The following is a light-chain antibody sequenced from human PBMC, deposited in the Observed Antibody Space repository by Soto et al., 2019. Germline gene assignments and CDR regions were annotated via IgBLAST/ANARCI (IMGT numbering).Light chain of an antibody. CDR3: QDYYNYPWT. CDR2: AAS. V-gene: IGKV1-8*01. Sequence: AVLLTQSPSSFSASTGDRATITGRASQDIPNYLAWYQQVPGKAPKLLLYAASILQTGVPSRFSGSGSGTDFTRTTAGLQSEDFATYFCQDYYNYPWTFGQGTTVE. CDR1: QDIPNY. J-gene: IGKJ1*01.